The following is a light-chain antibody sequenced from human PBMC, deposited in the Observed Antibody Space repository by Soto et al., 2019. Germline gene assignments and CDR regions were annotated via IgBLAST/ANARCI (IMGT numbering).Light chain of an antibody. J-gene: IGLJ1*01. CDR1: SSNIGAGYE. Sequence: QSVLTQPPSVSEAPGQRVTISCTGSSSNIGAGYEAHWYQQVPGTAPKLLIYENNNRPSGVPDRFSGSKSGTSASLAITGLQAEDEAEYYCQSYDSSLSGYFFGTGTKLTV. CDR2: ENN. CDR3: QSYDSSLSGYF. V-gene: IGLV1-40*01.